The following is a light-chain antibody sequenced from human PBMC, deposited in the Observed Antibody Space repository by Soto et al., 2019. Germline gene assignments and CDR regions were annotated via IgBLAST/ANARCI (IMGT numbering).Light chain of an antibody. CDR3: QQSCSPLWT. V-gene: IGKV1-39*01. J-gene: IGKJ1*01. CDR1: QSISNY. Sequence: DLQMTQSPSSLSASVGDRVTITCRASQSISNYLNWYQQKPGKAPKLLIYAASSMQSGVPSRFSCSGSETDFTLTISSLQPDDSATYYCQQSCSPLWTFRQGTKV. CDR2: AAS.